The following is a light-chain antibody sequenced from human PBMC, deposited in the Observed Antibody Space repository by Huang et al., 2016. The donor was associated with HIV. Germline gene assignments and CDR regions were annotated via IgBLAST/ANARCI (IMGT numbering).Light chain of an antibody. V-gene: IGKV3-15*01. CDR1: QGIGNR. CDR2: ETF. CDR3: QQYHEWPRT. Sequence: ERVLTQSPGTLSVAPGERATLSCRTSQGIGNRLAWYQLKPGPAPRLLIYETFIRASEIPARFRGGGSEIDFTLTISGLQSEDSAVYYCQQYHEWPRTFGQGTKVEIK. J-gene: IGKJ2*01.